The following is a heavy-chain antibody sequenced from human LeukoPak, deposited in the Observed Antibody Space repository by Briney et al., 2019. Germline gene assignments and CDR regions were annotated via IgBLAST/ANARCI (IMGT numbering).Heavy chain of an antibody. D-gene: IGHD2-2*01. CDR3: ARDIVVVPATGYYYGMDV. V-gene: IGHV1-18*01. Sequence: ASVTVSCKASGYTFTSYGISWVRQAPGQGLEWMGWISAYNGNTNYAQKLQGRVTMTTDTSTSTAYMELRSLRSDDTAVYYCARDIVVVPATGYYYGMDVWGQGTTVTVSS. CDR1: GYTFTSYG. CDR2: ISAYNGNT. J-gene: IGHJ6*02.